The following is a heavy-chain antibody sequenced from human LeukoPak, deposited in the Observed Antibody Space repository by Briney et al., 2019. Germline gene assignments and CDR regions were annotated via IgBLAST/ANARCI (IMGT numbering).Heavy chain of an antibody. D-gene: IGHD3-22*01. V-gene: IGHV4-59*08. CDR3: ARLVPTDDYYDSSGDYGNLAFDI. Sequence: TSETLSLTCTVSGGSISSYYWSWIWQPPGKGLEWIGYIYYSGSTNYNPSLKSRVTISVDTSKNQFSLKLSSVTAADTAVYYCARLVPTDDYYDSSGDYGNLAFDIGGQGTMVTVSS. CDR1: GGSISSYY. J-gene: IGHJ3*02. CDR2: IYYSGST.